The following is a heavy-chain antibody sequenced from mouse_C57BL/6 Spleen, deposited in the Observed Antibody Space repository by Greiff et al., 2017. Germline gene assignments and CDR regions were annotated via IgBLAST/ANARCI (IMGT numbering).Heavy chain of an antibody. Sequence: QVQLQQPGTELVKPGASVKLSCKASGYTFTSYWMHWVKQRPGQGLEWIGNINPSNGGTNYNEKFKSKATLTVDKSSSTAYMQLSSLTSKDSAVYYCARAGGYDYDRSFDYWGQGTTLTVSS. CDR1: GYTFTSYW. V-gene: IGHV1-53*01. CDR3: ARAGGYDYDRSFDY. CDR2: INPSNGGT. D-gene: IGHD2-4*01. J-gene: IGHJ2*01.